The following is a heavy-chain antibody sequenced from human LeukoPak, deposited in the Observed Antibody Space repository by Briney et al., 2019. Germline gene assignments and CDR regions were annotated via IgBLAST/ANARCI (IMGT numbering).Heavy chain of an antibody. Sequence: PSETLSLTCTVSGGSISSYYWSWIRQPPGKGLEWIGYIYYSGSTNYNPSLKGRVTISIDTSKNQFSLKLSSVTAADTAVYYCARQLDYVDQLFDYWGQGTLVTVSS. CDR2: IYYSGST. CDR1: GGSISSYY. J-gene: IGHJ4*02. CDR3: ARQLDYVDQLFDY. V-gene: IGHV4-59*01. D-gene: IGHD4-17*01.